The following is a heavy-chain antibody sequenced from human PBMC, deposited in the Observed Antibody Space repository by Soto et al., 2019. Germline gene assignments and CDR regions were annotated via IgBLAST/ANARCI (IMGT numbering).Heavy chain of an antibody. D-gene: IGHD3-10*01. V-gene: IGHV3-48*02. CDR3: ARDLGGAFDS. Sequence: EVQLVESGGGSVQPGGSLRLSCAASGFTFSTFSMNWVRQAPGRGLEWISYISGGGSTISYADSVKGRFTISRDNAKNSLYLQMDSLTDEDTAGYYCARDLGGAFDSWGQGTVVTVS. J-gene: IGHJ4*02. CDR2: ISGGGSTI. CDR1: GFTFSTFS.